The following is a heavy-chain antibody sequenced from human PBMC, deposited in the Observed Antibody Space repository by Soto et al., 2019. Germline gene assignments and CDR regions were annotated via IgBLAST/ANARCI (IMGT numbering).Heavy chain of an antibody. CDR1: GFTFSSYG. CDR2: TSYDGSNK. D-gene: IGHD2-15*01. Sequence: QVQLVESGGGVVQPGRSLRLSCAASGFTFSSYGMHWVRQAPGKGLEWVAVTSYDGSNKYYADSVKGRFTISRDNSKNTLYLQMNSRRAEDTAVYYCAKRLPYYYGMDVWGQGTTVTVSS. V-gene: IGHV3-30*18. CDR3: AKRLPYYYGMDV. J-gene: IGHJ6*02.